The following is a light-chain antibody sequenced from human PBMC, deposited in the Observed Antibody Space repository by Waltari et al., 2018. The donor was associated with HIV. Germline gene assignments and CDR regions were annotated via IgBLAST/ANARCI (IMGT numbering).Light chain of an antibody. J-gene: IGKJ4*01. CDR1: QSVSSY. CDR2: DAS. Sequence: EIALTQSPATLSLSPGERATLSCRASQSVSSYLAWYQQKPGQAPSLLIYDASNRATGIPARFSGSGSGTDFTLTISSLEPEDFAVYYCQQRSNWPPSFGGGTKVEIK. V-gene: IGKV3-11*01. CDR3: QQRSNWPPS.